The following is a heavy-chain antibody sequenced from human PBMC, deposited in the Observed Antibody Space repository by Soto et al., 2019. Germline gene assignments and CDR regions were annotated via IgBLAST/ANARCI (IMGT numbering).Heavy chain of an antibody. CDR1: GGSISSSSYY. Sequence: SETLSLTCTVSGGSISSSSYYWGWIRQPPGKGLEWIGSIYYSGSTYYNPSLKSRVTISVDTSKNQFSLKLSSVTAADTAVYYCARHRFEYYYMDVWGKGTTVTVSS. J-gene: IGHJ6*03. CDR3: ARHRFEYYYMDV. CDR2: IYYSGST. V-gene: IGHV4-39*01. D-gene: IGHD3-10*01.